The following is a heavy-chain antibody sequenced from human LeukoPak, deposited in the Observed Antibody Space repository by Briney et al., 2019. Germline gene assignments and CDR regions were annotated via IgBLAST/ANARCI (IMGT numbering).Heavy chain of an antibody. J-gene: IGHJ5*02. V-gene: IGHV4-38-2*02. CDR1: AYSISDGFV. CDR3: TRLSHVAGAPKVSWFDP. Sequence: SGTLSLTCTVSAYSISDGFVWGWIRQAPGKGLEWIGSIYHSGTSYYNPSLKSRISMSVDTSKNQFSPNLSSVTAADTAVYYCTRLSHVAGAPKVSWFDPWGQGTLVTVSS. D-gene: IGHD1-26*01. CDR2: IYHSGTS.